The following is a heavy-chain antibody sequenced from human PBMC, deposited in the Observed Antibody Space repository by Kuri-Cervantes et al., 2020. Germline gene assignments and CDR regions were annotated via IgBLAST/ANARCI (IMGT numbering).Heavy chain of an antibody. Sequence: GSLRLSCAASGFTFSNAWMSWVRQPPGKGLEWIGSIYYSGSTYPKSSLKSRVTISLDTSKNQFSLKLSSVTAADTAVYYCARDSGIVAANDAFDIWGQGTMVTVSS. CDR1: GFTFSNAW. CDR2: IYYSGST. CDR3: ARDSGIVAANDAFDI. J-gene: IGHJ3*02. V-gene: IGHV4-4*02. D-gene: IGHD6-13*01.